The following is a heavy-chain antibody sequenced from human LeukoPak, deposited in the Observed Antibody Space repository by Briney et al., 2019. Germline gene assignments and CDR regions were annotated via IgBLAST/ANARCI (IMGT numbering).Heavy chain of an antibody. CDR1: GFTFSSYG. D-gene: IGHD3-9*01. CDR3: AKVGISTGYYGNLDY. CDR2: IRYDGSNK. Sequence: PGGSLRLSCAASGFTFSSYGMHWVRQAPGKGLERVAFIRYDGSNKYYADSVKGRFTISRDNSKNTLYLQMNSLRAEDTAVYYCAKVGISTGYYGNLDYWGQGTLVTVSS. J-gene: IGHJ4*02. V-gene: IGHV3-30*02.